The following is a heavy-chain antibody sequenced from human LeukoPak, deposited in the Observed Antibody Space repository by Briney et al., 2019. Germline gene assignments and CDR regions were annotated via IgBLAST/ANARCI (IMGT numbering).Heavy chain of an antibody. CDR1: GFTFGDYA. CDR3: TSGPRRYYYYNSGYYYPH. V-gene: IGHV3-49*03. CDR2: IRSKAYDGTT. J-gene: IGHJ4*02. Sequence: GGSLRLSCTASGFTFGDYALSWFRQAPGKGLEWVGFIRSKAYDGTTEYAASVKGRFTISRNDSKCIAYLQMNSLKTEVAAVHYCTSGPRRYYYYNSGYYYPHWGQGTLVTVS. D-gene: IGHD3-22*01.